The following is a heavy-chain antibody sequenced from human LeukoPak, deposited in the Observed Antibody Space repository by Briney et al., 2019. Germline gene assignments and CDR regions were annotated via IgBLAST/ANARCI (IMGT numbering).Heavy chain of an antibody. V-gene: IGHV3-21*01. CDR3: ARGGSGSYYFDY. D-gene: IGHD3-10*01. CDR1: GFTFSSYS. Sequence: PGGSLRLSCAVSGFTFSSYSMNWVRQAPGKGLEWVSSISSSSSYIYYADSVKGRFTISRDNAKNSLYLQMNSLRAEDAAVYYCARGGSGSYYFDYWGQGTLVTVSS. J-gene: IGHJ4*02. CDR2: ISSSSSYI.